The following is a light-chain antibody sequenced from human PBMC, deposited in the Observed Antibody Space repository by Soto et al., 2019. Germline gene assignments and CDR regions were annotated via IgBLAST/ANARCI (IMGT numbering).Light chain of an antibody. V-gene: IGKV3-20*01. CDR2: GAS. CDR3: QQYGSSPPT. J-gene: IGKJ1*01. CDR1: QSVSSSY. Sequence: EIVLTQSPGTLSLSPGERATLSCRASQSVSSSYLAWYQQKPGQAPRLLIYGASSRATGIPDRFSGSVSGTDFTLTLSRLVPEDFAVYYCQQYGSSPPTFGQGTKVEIK.